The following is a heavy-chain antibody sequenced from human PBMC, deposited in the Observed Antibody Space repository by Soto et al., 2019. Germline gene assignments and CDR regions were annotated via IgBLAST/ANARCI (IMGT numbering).Heavy chain of an antibody. D-gene: IGHD3-22*01. CDR1: GGSVSSGSYY. Sequence: NPSETLSLTCTVSGGSVSSGSYYWSWIRQPPGKGLEWIGYIYYSGSTNYNPSLKSRVTISIDTSKNQFSLKLSSVTAADTAIYYCAGGDGSGTDSIGAYLDYWGQGTLVTVSS. CDR2: IYYSGST. V-gene: IGHV4-61*01. J-gene: IGHJ4*02. CDR3: AGGDGSGTDSIGAYLDY.